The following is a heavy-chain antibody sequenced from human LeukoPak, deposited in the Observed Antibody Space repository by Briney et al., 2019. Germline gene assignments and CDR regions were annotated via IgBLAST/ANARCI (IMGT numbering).Heavy chain of an antibody. Sequence: GGSLRLSCAASGFTFSSYAMSWVRQAPGKGLEWVSAISGSGGSTYYAGSVKGRFTISRDNSKNTLYLQMNSLRAEDTAVYYCAKASVFTGGNWFDPWGQGTLVTVSS. CDR3: AKASVFTGGNWFDP. CDR1: GFTFSSYA. D-gene: IGHD1-14*01. V-gene: IGHV3-23*01. CDR2: ISGSGGST. J-gene: IGHJ5*02.